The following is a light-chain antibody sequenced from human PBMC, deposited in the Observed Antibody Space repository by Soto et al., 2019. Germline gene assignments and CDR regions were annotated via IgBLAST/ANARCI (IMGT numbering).Light chain of an antibody. J-gene: IGLJ3*02. V-gene: IGLV2-14*01. CDR2: EVS. Sequence: QSVLTQPASVSGSPGQSITISCTGTSSDVGDYNYVSWYQQHPGKAPKLMVYEVSNRPLGVSNRFSGSKSGNTASLTISGLQAEDEADYYCSSYTSSNTLVFGGGTKVTVL. CDR1: SSDVGDYNY. CDR3: SSYTSSNTLV.